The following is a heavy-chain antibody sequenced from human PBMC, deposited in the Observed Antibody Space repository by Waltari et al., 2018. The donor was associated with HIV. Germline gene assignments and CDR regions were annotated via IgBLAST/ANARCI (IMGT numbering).Heavy chain of an antibody. D-gene: IGHD3-22*01. Sequence: QLQLQESGPGLVKPSETLSLTCTVSGGSISSSSYYWGWIRQPPGKGLEWIGSIYYSGSTYYNPSLKSRVTISVDTSKNQFSLKLSSVTAADTAVYYCASPKLVVITTHAFDIWGQGTMVTVSS. V-gene: IGHV4-39*01. CDR1: GGSISSSSYY. CDR2: IYYSGST. CDR3: ASPKLVVITTHAFDI. J-gene: IGHJ3*02.